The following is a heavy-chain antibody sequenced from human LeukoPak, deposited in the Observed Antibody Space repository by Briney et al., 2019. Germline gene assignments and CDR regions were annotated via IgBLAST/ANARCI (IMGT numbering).Heavy chain of an antibody. V-gene: IGHV3-11*01. D-gene: IGHD4-11*01. CDR1: GFTFSDYY. CDR2: ISSSGSTT. Sequence: GGSLRLSCAASGFTFSDYYMSWIRQAPGKGLEWVSYISSSGSTTYYADSVKGRFTISRDNAKNSLYLQMNSLRAEDTAVYYCATNDYSNYGYYYYMDVWGKGTTVTVSS. J-gene: IGHJ6*03. CDR3: ATNDYSNYGYYYYMDV.